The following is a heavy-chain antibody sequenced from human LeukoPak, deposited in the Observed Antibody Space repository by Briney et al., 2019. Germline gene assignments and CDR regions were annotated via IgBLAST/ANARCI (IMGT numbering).Heavy chain of an antibody. D-gene: IGHD2/OR15-2a*01. CDR1: GFTFSNYA. CDR3: ARDRLYAFDI. Sequence: PGGSLRLSCAASGFTFSNYAMNWVRQAPGKGLEWVSYISSSGSTIYYADSVKGRFTISRDNAKNSLYLQMNSLRAEDTAVYYCARDRLYAFDIWGQGTMVTVSS. V-gene: IGHV3-48*04. CDR2: ISSSGSTI. J-gene: IGHJ3*02.